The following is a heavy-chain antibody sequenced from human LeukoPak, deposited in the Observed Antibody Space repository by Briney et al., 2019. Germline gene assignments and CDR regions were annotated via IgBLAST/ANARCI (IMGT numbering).Heavy chain of an antibody. V-gene: IGHV4-59*08. CDR1: GGSISSYY. CDR3: ARHGGGSYHTEFDY. CDR2: MYYTGSS. D-gene: IGHD1-26*01. J-gene: IGHJ4*02. Sequence: PSETLSLTCTVSGGSISSYYWSWIRQPPGKGLEWIGYMYYTGSSNYNPSLKSRATISEDTSKNQFSLKLNSVTAADTAVYYCARHGGGSYHTEFDYWGQGTLVTVSS.